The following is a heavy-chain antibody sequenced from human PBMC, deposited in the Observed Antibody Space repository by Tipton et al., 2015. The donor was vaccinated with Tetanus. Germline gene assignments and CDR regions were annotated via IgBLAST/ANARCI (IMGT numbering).Heavy chain of an antibody. J-gene: IGHJ6*02. V-gene: IGHV3-11*01. D-gene: IGHD1-1*01. CDR1: GFKFSDYY. CDR2: ISNSGSTI. Sequence: SLRLSCEASGFKFSDYYMGWIRQAPGKGLEWISYISNSGSTIYNADSVKGRFTISRDNAKNSLHLQLNGLRPEDTAIYYCARGGNYNYQYVFDVWGQGTPVTVSS. CDR3: ARGGNYNYQYVFDV.